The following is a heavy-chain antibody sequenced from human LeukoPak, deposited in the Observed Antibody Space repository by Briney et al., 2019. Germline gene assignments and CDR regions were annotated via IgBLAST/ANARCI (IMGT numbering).Heavy chain of an antibody. J-gene: IGHJ4*02. V-gene: IGHV5-51*01. CDR1: GYNFTPYW. Sequence: GESLKISCKGSGYNFTPYWIVWVRQMPGKGLEWMGMTFPGDSYSIYSPSFQGQVTMSVDKSITTAYLQWSSLKASDTAMYYCARRDARTTGTSIFDYWGQGTLVTVSS. CDR2: TFPGDSYS. D-gene: IGHD1-1*01. CDR3: ARRDARTTGTSIFDY.